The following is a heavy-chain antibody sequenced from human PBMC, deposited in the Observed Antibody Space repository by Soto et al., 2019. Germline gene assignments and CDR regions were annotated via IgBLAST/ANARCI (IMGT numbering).Heavy chain of an antibody. CDR1: GFTFSSYG. D-gene: IGHD2-2*01. CDR3: AKALRYQYCSSTSCLYGMDV. J-gene: IGHJ6*02. Sequence: PGGSLRLSYAASGFTFSSYGMHWVRQAPGKGLEWVAVISYDGSNKYYAYSVKGRFTISRDNSKNTLYLQMNSLRAEDTAVYYCAKALRYQYCSSTSCLYGMDVWGQGTTVTVSS. CDR2: ISYDGSNK. V-gene: IGHV3-30*18.